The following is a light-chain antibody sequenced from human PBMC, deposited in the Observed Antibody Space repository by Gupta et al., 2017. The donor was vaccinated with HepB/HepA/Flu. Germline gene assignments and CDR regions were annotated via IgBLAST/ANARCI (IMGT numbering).Light chain of an antibody. Sequence: DIVMTQSPDSLPVSLGERATINCKSSQSGWDSSKNKNYLAWYQQRPGQPPKLLIYWASTRESGVPDRFSGRGSGTDFTLTINSLQADDVAVYYCQQEVRAPYTFGQGTKLEIK. V-gene: IGKV4-1*01. J-gene: IGKJ2*01. CDR1: QSGWDSSKNKNY. CDR2: WAS. CDR3: QQEVRAPYT.